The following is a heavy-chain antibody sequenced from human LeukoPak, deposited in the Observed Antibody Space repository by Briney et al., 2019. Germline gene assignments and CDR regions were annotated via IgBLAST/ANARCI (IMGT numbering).Heavy chain of an antibody. CDR2: FRSSTNTI. Sequence: GGSLRLSCAASGFSFSDYSMNWVRQAPGKGLEWVSYFRSSTNTIYYAESVKGRFTVSRDNAKNSLYLQINSLRAEDTAVYYCARDRWHYGSGSGFFDCWGQGTLVTVSS. V-gene: IGHV3-48*01. CDR1: GFSFSDYS. CDR3: ARDRWHYGSGSGFFDC. J-gene: IGHJ4*02. D-gene: IGHD3-3*02.